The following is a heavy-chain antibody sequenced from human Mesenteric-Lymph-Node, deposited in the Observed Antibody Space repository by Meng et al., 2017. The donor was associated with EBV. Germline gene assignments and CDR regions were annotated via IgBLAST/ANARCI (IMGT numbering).Heavy chain of an antibody. Sequence: QITLQESGPTLVKPTQTLILTCTFSGFSLTTGRVSVGWIRQPPGKALEWLAVIYWDYDKRYSPSLKSRLTINKDTSKNQVVLTMTNMDPVDTATYYCARGNDYYSWGLEYWGQGTLAPSPQ. J-gene: IGHJ4*02. CDR2: IYWDYDK. V-gene: IGHV2-5*02. CDR1: GFSLTTGRVS. CDR3: ARGNDYYSWGLEY. D-gene: IGHD3-16*01.